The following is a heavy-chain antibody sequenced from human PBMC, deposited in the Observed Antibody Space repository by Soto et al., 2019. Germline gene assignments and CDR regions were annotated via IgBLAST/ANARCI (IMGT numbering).Heavy chain of an antibody. V-gene: IGHV3-33*01. CDR3: ARDSSGYELGYDGMDV. J-gene: IGHJ6*02. CDR1: GFTFSSYG. CDR2: IWYDGSNK. D-gene: IGHD5-12*01. Sequence: QVQLVESGGGVVQPGRSLRLSCAASGFTFSSYGMHWVRQAPGKGLEWVAVIWYDGSNKYYADSVKGRFTISRDNSKNTLYLQMNSLRAEDTAVYYCARDSSGYELGYDGMDVWGQGTTVTVSS.